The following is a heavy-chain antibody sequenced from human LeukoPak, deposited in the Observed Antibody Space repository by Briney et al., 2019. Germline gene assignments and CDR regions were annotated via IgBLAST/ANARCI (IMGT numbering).Heavy chain of an antibody. J-gene: IGHJ4*02. V-gene: IGHV4-59*08. CDR3: SRHLDYSYYFDY. D-gene: IGHD4-11*01. CDR2: INCSGRN. CDR1: GGSISSYY. Sequence: PSETLSLTCTVSGGSISSYYWIWLRQPPGKGLVWIGYINCSGRNNYNTTIKSRVTISVHTSKNQFDLNLSSVTTADTAMYYCSRHLDYSYYFDYWGQGTLVTVSS.